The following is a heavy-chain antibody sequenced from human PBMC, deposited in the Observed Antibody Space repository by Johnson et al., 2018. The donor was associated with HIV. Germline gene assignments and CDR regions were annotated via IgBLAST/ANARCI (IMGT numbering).Heavy chain of an antibody. CDR2: INWNGDNK. Sequence: VQLVESGGSVVRPGGSLRLSCAVSGFTFDNYDMSWVRQAPGKGLEWVSDINWNGDNKAYADSMKGRFTMSRDNSKNTVHRQMNSLRAEDTAVYYCARHNWNDLAFDIWGQGTIVTVSS. J-gene: IGHJ3*02. V-gene: IGHV3-20*04. CDR1: GFTFDNYD. D-gene: IGHD1-20*01. CDR3: ARHNWNDLAFDI.